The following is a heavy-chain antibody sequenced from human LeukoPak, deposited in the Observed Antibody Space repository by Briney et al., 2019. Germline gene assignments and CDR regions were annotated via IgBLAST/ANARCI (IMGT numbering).Heavy chain of an antibody. CDR3: AKIISDYYDSSGYSEDFDY. Sequence: GRSLRLSCAASGFTFDDYAMHWVRHAPGKGLEWVSGISWNSGSIGYADSVKGRFTISRDNAKNSLYLQMNSLRAEDTALYYCAKIISDYYDSSGYSEDFDYWGQGTLVTVSS. CDR1: GFTFDDYA. J-gene: IGHJ4*02. CDR2: ISWNSGSI. V-gene: IGHV3-9*01. D-gene: IGHD3-22*01.